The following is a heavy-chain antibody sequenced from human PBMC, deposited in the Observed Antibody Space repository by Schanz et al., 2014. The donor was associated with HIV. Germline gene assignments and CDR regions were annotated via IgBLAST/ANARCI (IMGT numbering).Heavy chain of an antibody. CDR2: IWYDGSNK. Sequence: VQLVESGGGVVQPGRSLRLSCAASGFTFSSYGMHWVRQAPGKGLEWVAVIWYDGSNKYYADSVKGRFTISRDNSKNTLYLQMNSLRAEDTAVYFCAKASVTDYCDYWGQGTLVTVSS. J-gene: IGHJ4*02. CDR3: AKASVTDYCDY. D-gene: IGHD4-17*01. CDR1: GFTFSSYG. V-gene: IGHV3-33*06.